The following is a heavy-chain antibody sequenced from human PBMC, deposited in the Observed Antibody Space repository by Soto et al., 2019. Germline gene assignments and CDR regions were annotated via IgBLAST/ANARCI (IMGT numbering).Heavy chain of an antibody. J-gene: IGHJ6*02. V-gene: IGHV3-21*01. CDR2: ISSSSSYI. CDR1: GFTFSSYS. D-gene: IGHD1-26*01. Sequence: EVQLVESGGGLVKPGGSLRLSCAASGFTFSSYSMNWVRQAPGKGLEWVSSISSSSSYIYYADSVKGRFTISRDNAKNSLYLQMNSLRAEDTAVYYCARDRSVGYYYYYGMDVWGQRTTVTVSS. CDR3: ARDRSVGYYYYYGMDV.